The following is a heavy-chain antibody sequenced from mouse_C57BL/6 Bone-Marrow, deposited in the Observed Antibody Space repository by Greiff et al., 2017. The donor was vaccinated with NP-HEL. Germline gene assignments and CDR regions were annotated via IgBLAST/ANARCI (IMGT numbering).Heavy chain of an antibody. CDR2: IYWDDDK. V-gene: IGHV8-12*01. CDR1: GFSLSTSGMG. CDR3: ARLDDGYYVWFAY. J-gene: IGHJ3*01. D-gene: IGHD2-3*01. Sequence: QGTRKVSGQGRGRDAQTLSLTCSFSGFSLSTSGMGVSWIRQPSGKGLEWLAHIYWDDDKRYNPSLKSRLTISKDTSRNQVFLKITSVDTADTATYYCARLDDGYYVWFAYWGQVTMVTVSA.